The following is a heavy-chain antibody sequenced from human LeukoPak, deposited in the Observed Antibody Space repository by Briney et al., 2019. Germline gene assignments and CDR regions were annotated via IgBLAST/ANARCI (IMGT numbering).Heavy chain of an antibody. CDR2: ISGSGGST. Sequence: GGSLRLSCAASGLTFSSYAMSWVRQAPGKGLEWVSAISGSGGSTYYADSVKGRFTISRDNSKNTLYLQMNSLRAEDTAVYYCAKSGSMVRGAIDYWGQGTLVTVSS. CDR3: AKSGSMVRGAIDY. D-gene: IGHD3-10*01. J-gene: IGHJ4*02. CDR1: GLTFSSYA. V-gene: IGHV3-23*01.